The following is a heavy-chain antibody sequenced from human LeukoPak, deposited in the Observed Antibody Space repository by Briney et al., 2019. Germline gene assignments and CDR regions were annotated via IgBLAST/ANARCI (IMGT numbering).Heavy chain of an antibody. CDR3: ARDGVVTMELDS. Sequence: SETLSLTCTVSGESISNSRHYWSWIRQPAGKGLEWIGRIYPSGNTNYNPSLKSRLTISLDTSKNQFSLNLKSVTAADTAMYYCARDGVVTMELDSWGQGTLVTVSS. V-gene: IGHV4-61*02. CDR1: GESISNSRHY. D-gene: IGHD3-3*01. J-gene: IGHJ4*02. CDR2: IYPSGNT.